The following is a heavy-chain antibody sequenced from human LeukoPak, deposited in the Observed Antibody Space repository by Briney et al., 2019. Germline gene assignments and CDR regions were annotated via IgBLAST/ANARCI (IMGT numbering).Heavy chain of an antibody. CDR3: ARGPFSKTYYMDV. CDR2: IYHTGTT. CDR1: GYSISSGDY. Sequence: PSETLSLTCTVSGYSISSGDYWGWIRQPPGKGLEWIGSIYHTGTTYSNPSLKSRVTTSRDTSKNQVSLKLSSMSAADTAVYYCARGPFSKTYYMDVWGKGTTVTVSS. V-gene: IGHV4-38-2*02. J-gene: IGHJ6*03.